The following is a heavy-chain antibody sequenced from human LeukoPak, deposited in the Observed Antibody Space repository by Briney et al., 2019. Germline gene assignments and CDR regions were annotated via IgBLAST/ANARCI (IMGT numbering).Heavy chain of an antibody. CDR3: ARDTARITIFGVAKYMDV. Sequence: ASVKVSCKASGYTFTDYYIHWVRQAPGQGLEWMGWINPNSGGTKYAQKFQGRVTMTRDTSISLAYMELGRLRSDDTAVYYCARDTARITIFGVAKYMDVWGKGTTVTVSS. CDR1: GYTFTDYY. CDR2: INPNSGGT. V-gene: IGHV1-2*02. D-gene: IGHD3-3*01. J-gene: IGHJ6*03.